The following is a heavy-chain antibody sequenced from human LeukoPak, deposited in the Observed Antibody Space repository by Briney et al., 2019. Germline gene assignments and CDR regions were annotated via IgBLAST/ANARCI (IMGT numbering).Heavy chain of an antibody. V-gene: IGHV4-38-2*01. J-gene: IGHJ3*02. CDR2: LYHPDST. D-gene: IGHD3-3*01. CDR1: GYPINNAYY. Sequence: PSETLSLTCGVSGYPINNAYYWVWIRQPPGKGLEWIGSLYHPDSTYYNPSLKSRVTMSVDTSRNQFSLRLSFVTAADTAVYYCARANQNVLRFLEWLSAFDIWGQGTMVTVSS. CDR3: ARANQNVLRFLEWLSAFDI.